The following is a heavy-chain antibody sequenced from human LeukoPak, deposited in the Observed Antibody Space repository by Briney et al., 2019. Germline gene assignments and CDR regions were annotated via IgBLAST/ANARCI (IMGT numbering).Heavy chain of an antibody. CDR1: GGSISSGSYY. CDR2: IYTSGST. D-gene: IGHD4/OR15-4a*01. V-gene: IGHV4-61*02. Sequence: SSETLSLTCTVSGGSISSGSYYWSWIRQPPGKGLEWIGRIYTSGSTNYNPSLKSRVTISVDTSKNQFSLKLSSVTAADTAVYYCAREFNANVGTGDWGQGTLVTVSS. CDR3: AREFNANVGTGD. J-gene: IGHJ4*02.